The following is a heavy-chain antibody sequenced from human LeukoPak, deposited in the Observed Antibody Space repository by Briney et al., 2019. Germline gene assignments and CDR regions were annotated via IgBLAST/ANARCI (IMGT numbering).Heavy chain of an antibody. V-gene: IGHV4-59*08. J-gene: IGHJ4*02. CDR1: GGSISSYY. CDR3: ARLKYDILTGYYADY. Sequence: PSETLSLICTVAGGSISSYYWSSIRQPPGKGLEWIGFIYYSRSTNYNPSLKSRVTISVDTSKNQFSLKLSSVTDADTAVYYCARLKYDILTGYYADYWGQGTLVTVSS. CDR2: IYYSRST. D-gene: IGHD3-9*01.